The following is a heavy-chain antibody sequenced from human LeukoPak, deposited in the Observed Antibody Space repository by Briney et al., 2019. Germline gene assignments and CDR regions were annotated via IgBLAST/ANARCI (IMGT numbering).Heavy chain of an antibody. Sequence: GESLKITCKGSGYRFTSHWIGWVRQMPGRGLERMGIISPGDSDARYSPSFQGQVTISADKSINTAYLQWSSLKASDTAMYYCARQAYCGGDCSANFDYWGQGTLVTVSS. D-gene: IGHD2-21*02. CDR1: GYRFTSHW. V-gene: IGHV5-51*01. CDR3: ARQAYCGGDCSANFDY. CDR2: ISPGDSDA. J-gene: IGHJ4*02.